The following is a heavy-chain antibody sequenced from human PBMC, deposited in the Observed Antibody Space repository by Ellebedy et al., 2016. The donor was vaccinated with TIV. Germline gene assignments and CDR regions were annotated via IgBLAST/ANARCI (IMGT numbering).Heavy chain of an antibody. CDR2: IINDGTT. D-gene: IGHD7-27*01. V-gene: IGHV3-49*03. CDR3: TRAPSNWGEDTFDM. J-gene: IGHJ3*02. Sequence: PGGSLRLSCTTSGSTFGDYGMSWFRQAPGKGLEWAGFIINDGTTEYAASVKGRFNMSRDDSKSIAYLQIKSLNTEDTAVYFCTRAPSNWGEDTFDMWGRGTMVTVSS. CDR1: GSTFGDYG.